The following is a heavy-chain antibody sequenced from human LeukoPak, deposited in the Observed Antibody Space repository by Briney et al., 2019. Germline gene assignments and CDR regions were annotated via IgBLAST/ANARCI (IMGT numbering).Heavy chain of an antibody. CDR2: IYYSGST. CDR1: GGSMRSGNFY. Sequence: SETLSLTCTVSGGSMRSGNFYWGWIRQPPGKGLEWIGNIYYSGSTYYNPSVKSRVTLSVDVSKNRFSLNLTSVTAADTALYFCARTHFDSLGWFDPWGQGIQVIVSS. CDR3: ARTHFDSLGWFDP. J-gene: IGHJ5*02. D-gene: IGHD3-9*01. V-gene: IGHV4-39*07.